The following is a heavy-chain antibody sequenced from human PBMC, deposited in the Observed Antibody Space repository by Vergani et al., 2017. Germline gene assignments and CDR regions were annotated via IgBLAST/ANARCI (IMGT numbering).Heavy chain of an antibody. D-gene: IGHD6-13*01. CDR3: AKVRGGSSWAYYFDY. J-gene: IGHJ4*02. V-gene: IGHV3-23*04. Sequence: EVQLVESGGGLVQPGGSLRLSCAASGFTFSMYDMNWVRQVPGKGLEWVAIVGGSGRGTYYADSVKGRFTISRDDSENTLYLHMNSLRAEDTAVYYCAKVRGGSSWAYYFDYWGQGTLVTVSS. CDR1: GFTFSMYD. CDR2: VGGSGRGT.